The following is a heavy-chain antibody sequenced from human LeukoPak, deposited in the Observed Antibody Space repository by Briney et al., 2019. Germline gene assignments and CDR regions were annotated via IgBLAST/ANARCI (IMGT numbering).Heavy chain of an antibody. CDR1: GYSFTNYG. CDR3: ARDSNRDETDNYWFDP. Sequence: GASVKVSCKASGYSFTNYGISWVRQAPGQGLGWMGWISPYNDNTNYAQKFQGRVTVTTDTSTTTAYMELRSLSSDDTAMYYCARDSNRDETDNYWFDPWGQGTLVTVSS. CDR2: ISPYNDNT. D-gene: IGHD1-14*01. V-gene: IGHV1-18*01. J-gene: IGHJ5*02.